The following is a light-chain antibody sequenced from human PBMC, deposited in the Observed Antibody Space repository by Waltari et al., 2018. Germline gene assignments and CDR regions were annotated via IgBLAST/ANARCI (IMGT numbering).Light chain of an antibody. CDR3: QKYNSPPGT. J-gene: IGKJ1*01. CDR1: QGINNY. Sequence: DIQMTQSPSSLSASVGDRVTIPCRASQGINNYLAWYQQKPGKVPKLRIYAASTLQSGVPSRFSGSGSGTDFTLTISSLQPEDVATYFCQKYNSPPGTFGQGTKVEIK. CDR2: AAS. V-gene: IGKV1-27*01.